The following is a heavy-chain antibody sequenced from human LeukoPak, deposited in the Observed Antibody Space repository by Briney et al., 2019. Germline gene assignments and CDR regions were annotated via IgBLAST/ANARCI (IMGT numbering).Heavy chain of an antibody. CDR2: INSDGSST. CDR1: GFTFSSYW. V-gene: IGHV3-74*01. Sequence: GGSLRLSCAASGFTFSSYWMHWVRQAQGKGLVWVSRINSDGSSTSYADSVKGRFTISRDNAKNTLYLQMNSLRAEDTAVYYCARGGSGWYVGGSFDYWGQGTLVTVSS. CDR3: ARGGSGWYVGGSFDY. J-gene: IGHJ4*02. D-gene: IGHD6-19*01.